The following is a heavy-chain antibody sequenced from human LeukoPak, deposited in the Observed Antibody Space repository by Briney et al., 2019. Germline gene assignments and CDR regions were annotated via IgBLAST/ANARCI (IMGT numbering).Heavy chain of an antibody. V-gene: IGHV1-2*02. D-gene: IGHD3-10*01. J-gene: IGHJ5*02. Sequence: ASVKVSCKASGYTLTDYYMHWVRQAPGQGLEWMGWINPNSGGTNYAQKFQGRVTMTRDTSISTAYMELSRLRSDDTAVYYCARVGRGLWFGELFTNWFDPWGQGTLVTVSS. CDR1: GYTLTDYY. CDR3: ARVGRGLWFGELFTNWFDP. CDR2: INPNSGGT.